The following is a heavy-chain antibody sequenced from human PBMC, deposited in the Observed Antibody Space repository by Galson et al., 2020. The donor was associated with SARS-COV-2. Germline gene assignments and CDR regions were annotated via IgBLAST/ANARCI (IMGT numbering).Heavy chain of an antibody. D-gene: IGHD5-18*01. J-gene: IGHJ4*02. CDR3: ARARGGYSYGPFDY. Sequence: SETLSLTCAVYGGSFSGYYWSWIRQPPGKGLEWIGEINHSGSTNYNPSLKSRVTISVDTSKNQFSLKLSSVTAADTAVYYCARARGGYSYGPFDYWGQGTLVTVSS. V-gene: IGHV4-34*01. CDR2: INHSGST. CDR1: GGSFSGYY.